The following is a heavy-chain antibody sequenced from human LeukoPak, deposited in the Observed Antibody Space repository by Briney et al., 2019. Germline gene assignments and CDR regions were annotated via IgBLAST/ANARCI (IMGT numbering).Heavy chain of an antibody. CDR3: ARQYISGQWYFDY. D-gene: IGHD5-18*01. CDR2: ISSGGTTT. Sequence: GGSLRLSCAASGFTFSDFYMSWIRQAPGKGLEWVSYISSGGTTTYYADSVKGRFTISRDNSKNTLYLQMNSLIPEDTAVYYCARQYISGQWYFDYWGQGTLVTVSS. CDR1: GFTFSDFY. V-gene: IGHV3-11*04. J-gene: IGHJ4*02.